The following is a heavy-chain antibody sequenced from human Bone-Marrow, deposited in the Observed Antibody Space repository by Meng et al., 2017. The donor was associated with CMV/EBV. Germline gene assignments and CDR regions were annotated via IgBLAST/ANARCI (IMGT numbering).Heavy chain of an antibody. CDR2: IYYSGST. J-gene: IGHJ5*02. CDR3: ARYNIVVVPAAIYNWFDP. V-gene: IGHV4-39*01. CDR1: GGSISSSSYY. D-gene: IGHD2-2*02. Sequence: SETLSLTCTVSGGSISSSSYYWGWIRQPPGKGLEWIGSIYYSGSTYYSPSLKSRVTISVDTSKNQFSLKLSSVTAADTAVYYCARYNIVVVPAAIYNWFDPWGQGTLVTVSS.